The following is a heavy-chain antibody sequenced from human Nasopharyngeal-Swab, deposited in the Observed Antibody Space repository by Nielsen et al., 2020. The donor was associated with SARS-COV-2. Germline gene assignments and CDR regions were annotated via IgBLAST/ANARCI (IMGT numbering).Heavy chain of an antibody. CDR1: GYTFTSYG. CDR3: ASSKQQLVQLGGEFGY. D-gene: IGHD6-13*01. V-gene: IGHV1-18*04. CDR2: ISAYNGNT. J-gene: IGHJ4*02. Sequence: ASVKVSCKASGYTFTSYGISWVRQDPGQGLEWMGWISAYNGNTNYAQKLQGRVTMTTDTSTSTAYMELRSLRSDDTAVYYCASSKQQLVQLGGEFGYWGQGTLVTVSS.